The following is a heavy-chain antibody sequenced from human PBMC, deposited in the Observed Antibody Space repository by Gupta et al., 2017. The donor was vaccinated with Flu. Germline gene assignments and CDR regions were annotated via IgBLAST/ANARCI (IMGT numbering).Heavy chain of an antibody. CDR3: ARVFGVVSESWYYNY. D-gene: IGHD3-3*01. CDR2: IIPIFGTA. V-gene: IGHV1-69*01. CDR1: GGTFSSHS. Sequence: QVQLVQSGAEVKKPGSSVKVSCKASGGTFSSHSINWVRQVPGQGLEWMGGIIPIFGTASYAQKFQGRVTITADESTSTAYMELSSLRSEDTAVYYCARVFGVVSESWYYNYWGQGTLVTVSS. J-gene: IGHJ4*02.